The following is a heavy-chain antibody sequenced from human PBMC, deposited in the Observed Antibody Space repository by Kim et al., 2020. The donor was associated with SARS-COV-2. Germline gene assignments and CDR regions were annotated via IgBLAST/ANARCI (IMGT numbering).Heavy chain of an antibody. D-gene: IGHD3-10*01. Sequence: GGSLRLSCAASGFTFSSYAMSWVRQAPGKGLEWVSAISGSGGSTYYADSVKGRFTISRDNSKNTLYLQMNSLRAEDTAVYYCAKDYANPFDYYGSGKGAFDIWGQGTMVTVSS. V-gene: IGHV3-23*01. J-gene: IGHJ3*02. CDR3: AKDYANPFDYYGSGKGAFDI. CDR2: ISGSGGST. CDR1: GFTFSSYA.